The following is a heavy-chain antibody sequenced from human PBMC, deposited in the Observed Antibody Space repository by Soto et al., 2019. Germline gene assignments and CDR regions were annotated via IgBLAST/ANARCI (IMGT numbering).Heavy chain of an antibody. J-gene: IGHJ4*02. CDR3: ARGPRLPSTKIVVVPAARFDY. CDR2: INHSGST. CDR1: GGSFSGYY. D-gene: IGHD2-2*01. Sequence: SETLSLTCAVYGGSFSGYYWSWIRQPPGKGLEWIGEINHSGSTNYNPSLKSRVTISVDTSKNQFSLKLSSVTAADTAVYYCARGPRLPSTKIVVVPAARFDYWGQGTLVTVSS. V-gene: IGHV4-34*01.